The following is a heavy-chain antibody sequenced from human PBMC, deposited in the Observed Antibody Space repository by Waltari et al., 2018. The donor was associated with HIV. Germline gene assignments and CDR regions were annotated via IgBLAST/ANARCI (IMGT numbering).Heavy chain of an antibody. CDR1: GYTFTSYY. D-gene: IGHD6-13*01. J-gene: IGHJ5*02. CDR3: AREKSAPRYHIAAAGHNCFDP. CDR2: NNPRGITT. V-gene: IGHV1-46*01. Sequence: QVQLVQSGAEVKKPGASVKVSCKASGYTFTSYYMHWGRQAPGQGLEWMGINNPRGITTSYAQKFQGRVTMTKDTSTSTVYMELSSLRSEDTAVYYCAREKSAPRYHIAAAGHNCFDPWGQGTLVTVSS.